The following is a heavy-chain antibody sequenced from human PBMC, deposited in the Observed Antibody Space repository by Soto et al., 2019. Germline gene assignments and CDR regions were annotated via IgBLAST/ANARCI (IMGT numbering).Heavy chain of an antibody. Sequence: QVHLVQSGAEVKKPGASVKVSCKGSGYGFTTYGITWVRQAPGQGLEWMAWISAHNGNTNYAQKLQGRVTLTRDTSTSTAYMELRRRRSDDTAVYYCARGRYGDYGGQGAGVTVSS. J-gene: IGHJ4*02. CDR2: ISAHNGNT. CDR1: GYGFTTYG. CDR3: ARGRYGDY. V-gene: IGHV1-18*01. D-gene: IGHD1-1*01.